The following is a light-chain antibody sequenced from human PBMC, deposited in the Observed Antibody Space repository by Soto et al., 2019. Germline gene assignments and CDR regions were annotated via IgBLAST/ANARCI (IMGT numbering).Light chain of an antibody. Sequence: QSVLTQSSSASASLGSSVRLTCTLNREYNNYIIAWHHQLPGKATRFLMKVEANGKNNKEGGVPDRFSGSSSGADRYLTISNLQSEDEADYYCETWESDTQLLGGGTKVTVL. J-gene: IGLJ2*01. CDR2: VEANGKN. V-gene: IGLV4-60*03. CDR1: REYNNYI. CDR3: ETWESDTQL.